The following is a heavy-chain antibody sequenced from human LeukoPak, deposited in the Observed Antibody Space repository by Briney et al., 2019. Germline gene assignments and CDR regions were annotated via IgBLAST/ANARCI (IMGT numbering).Heavy chain of an antibody. D-gene: IGHD6-13*01. Sequence: SETLSLTCTVSGGSISSSSYYWGWIRQPPGKGLEWIGSIYYSGSTYYNPSLKSRVTISVDTSKNQFSLKLNSVTAADTAVYYCARVLQKQLSDYWGQGSLVTVSS. CDR3: ARVLQKQLSDY. V-gene: IGHV4-39*07. J-gene: IGHJ4*02. CDR1: GGSISSSSYY. CDR2: IYYSGST.